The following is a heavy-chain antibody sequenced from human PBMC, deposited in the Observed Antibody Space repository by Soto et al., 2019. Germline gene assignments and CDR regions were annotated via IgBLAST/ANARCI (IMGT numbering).Heavy chain of an antibody. CDR1: GYSFIDHY. V-gene: IGHV1-46*01. Sequence: QVQLVQSGAEAKKPGASVKISCKASGYSFIDHYIHWVRQAPGQGLEWMGVINADGGSTSYAKTVQCRVSGAEDTRTSTGDMGPTSLTHEDTAVYYCARAPRSWNDVGFWDSWGQGTLVSVST. CDR3: ARAPRSWNDVGFWDS. CDR2: INADGGST. J-gene: IGHJ5*01. D-gene: IGHD1-1*01.